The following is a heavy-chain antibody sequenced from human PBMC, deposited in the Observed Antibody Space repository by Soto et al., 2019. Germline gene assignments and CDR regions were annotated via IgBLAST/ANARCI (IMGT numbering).Heavy chain of an antibody. J-gene: IGHJ4*02. Sequence: QVQVVQSGPEVKKSGSSMKVSCKASGGTFSGYAINWVRQAPGQGLEWMGGIIPMLETTTYAQNFQGRITSAADDLSPSVYMALSSLTSELTAVYYCATARGDAPFDSWGQGTLLTVYS. D-gene: IGHD1-1*01. CDR2: IIPMLETT. CDR3: ATARGDAPFDS. CDR1: GGTFSGYA. V-gene: IGHV1-69*12.